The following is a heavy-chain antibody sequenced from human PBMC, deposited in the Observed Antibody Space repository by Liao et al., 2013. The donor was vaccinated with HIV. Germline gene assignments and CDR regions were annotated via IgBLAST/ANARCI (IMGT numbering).Heavy chain of an antibody. J-gene: IGHJ6*03. CDR2: IYDRGSA. D-gene: IGHD2-15*01. CDR1: GASISSYY. V-gene: IGHV4-59*01. Sequence: QVHLQESGPGLVKPSETLSLTCTVSGASISSYYWTWIRQPPGKGLEWIGYIYDRGSANHNPSLRSRLTISADKSKNQISLKLTSVTAADTAVYYCARGDGYCSGGKCIQHYMAFWGQRDHGHRLL. CDR3: ARGDGYCSGGKCIQHYMAF.